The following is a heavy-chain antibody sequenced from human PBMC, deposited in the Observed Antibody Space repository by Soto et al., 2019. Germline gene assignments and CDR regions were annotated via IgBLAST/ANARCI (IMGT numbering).Heavy chain of an antibody. CDR2: IIHGGNT. Sequence: SETLSLTCAVYGGSFTGYYWSWIRQPPGKGLEWIGEIIHGGNTNYNPSLKSRVTISLDTSKNQFSLKLSSVTAADTAVYHCARVFCSSTSCHSYFDYRGQGTQVTFSS. CDR1: GGSFTGYY. D-gene: IGHD2-2*01. V-gene: IGHV4-34*12. CDR3: ARVFCSSTSCHSYFDY. J-gene: IGHJ4*02.